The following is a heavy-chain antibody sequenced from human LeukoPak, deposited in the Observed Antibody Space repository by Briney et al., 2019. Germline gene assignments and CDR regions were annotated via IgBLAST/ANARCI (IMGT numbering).Heavy chain of an antibody. Sequence: MAGGSLRLSCAASGFTFSSYSMNWVRQAPGKGLEWVSSISSSSSYIYYADSVKGRFTISRDNSKNTLYLQMNSLRAEDTAVYYCAKDFGRGLYGDYGSYYYGMDVWGQGTTVTVSS. V-gene: IGHV3-21*04. CDR3: AKDFGRGLYGDYGSYYYGMDV. CDR1: GFTFSSYS. CDR2: ISSSSSYI. J-gene: IGHJ6*02. D-gene: IGHD4-17*01.